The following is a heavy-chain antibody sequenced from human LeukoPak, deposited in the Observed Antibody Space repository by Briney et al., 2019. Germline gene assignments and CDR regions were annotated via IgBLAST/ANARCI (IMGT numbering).Heavy chain of an antibody. D-gene: IGHD2-21*02. Sequence: SETLSLTCAVSGDSVSSGGYYWTWIRQHPGKGLEWIGYISNSGTTSYSPSLKSRVSMSVDTSNNRFSLRLSSVTAADTAVYYCARDVVVTSSPDAFDIWGQGTMVTVSS. J-gene: IGHJ3*02. CDR1: GDSVSSGGYY. CDR2: ISNSGTT. CDR3: ARDVVVTSSPDAFDI. V-gene: IGHV4-31*11.